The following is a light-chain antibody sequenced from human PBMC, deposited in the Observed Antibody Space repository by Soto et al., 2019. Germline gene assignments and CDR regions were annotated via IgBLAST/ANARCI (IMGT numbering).Light chain of an antibody. CDR1: ESVSSN. Sequence: DIVLTQSSATLSVSLGDRATLSCRASESVSSNVDWYQQKPGQAPRLLIYGASTMDTGIPARFSGSGSGTDFTLTISSLQSEDFAVYYCQQYNSWPLTFGGGTKVDIK. V-gene: IGKV3-15*01. J-gene: IGKJ4*02. CDR2: GAS. CDR3: QQYNSWPLT.